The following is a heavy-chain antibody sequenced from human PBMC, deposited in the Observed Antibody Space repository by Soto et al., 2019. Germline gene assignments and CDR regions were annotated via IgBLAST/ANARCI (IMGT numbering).Heavy chain of an antibody. Sequence: ASVKVSGKASGNTFPSFVLSWVRQPPGQGLEWMGWISAYNGNTNYAQKLQGRVTMTTDTSTSTAYMELRSLRSDDTAVYYCASISSTAARFAFDTWGQGTMVTVSS. D-gene: IGHD6-6*01. CDR2: ISAYNGNT. CDR1: GNTFPSFV. V-gene: IGHV1-18*01. CDR3: ASISSTAARFAFDT. J-gene: IGHJ3*02.